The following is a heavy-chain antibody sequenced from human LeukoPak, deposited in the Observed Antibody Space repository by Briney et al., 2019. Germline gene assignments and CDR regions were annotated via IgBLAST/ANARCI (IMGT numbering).Heavy chain of an antibody. D-gene: IGHD3-9*01. CDR1: GFTFSSYG. Sequence: GGSLRLSCAASGFTFSSYGMSWVRQAPGKGLEWVSAISGSGGSTYYADSVKGRVTISRDNSKNTLYLQMNSLRAEDTAVYYCAKDLWLHRSYYFDYWGQGTLVTVSS. V-gene: IGHV3-23*01. CDR2: ISGSGGST. CDR3: AKDLWLHRSYYFDY. J-gene: IGHJ4*02.